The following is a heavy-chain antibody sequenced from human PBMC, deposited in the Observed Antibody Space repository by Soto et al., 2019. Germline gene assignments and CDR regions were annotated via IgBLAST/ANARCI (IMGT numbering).Heavy chain of an antibody. J-gene: IGHJ4*02. CDR2: IYYSGST. CDR3: ARVWDSSGKNFDY. Sequence: PSETLSLTCTVSGGSISSGDYYWSWIRQHPGKGLEWIGYIYYSGSTYYNSSLKSRVTISVDTSKNQFSLKLSSVTAAAPAVYCGARVWDSSGKNFDYGGQETRVTVSS. CDR1: GGSISSGDYY. V-gene: IGHV4-31*03. D-gene: IGHD3-22*01.